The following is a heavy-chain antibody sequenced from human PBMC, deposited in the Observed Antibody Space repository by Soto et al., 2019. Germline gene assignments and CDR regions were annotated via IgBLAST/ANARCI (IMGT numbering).Heavy chain of an antibody. Sequence: ASVKVSCKASGYTFTSYGISWVRQAPGQGFEWMGWISAYNGNTNYAQKLQGRVTMTTDTSTSTAYMELRSLRSDDTAVYYCASVGYCSSTSCHGYFDLWGRGTLVTVSS. CDR3: ASVGYCSSTSCHGYFDL. CDR1: GYTFTSYG. J-gene: IGHJ2*01. CDR2: ISAYNGNT. V-gene: IGHV1-18*01. D-gene: IGHD2-2*01.